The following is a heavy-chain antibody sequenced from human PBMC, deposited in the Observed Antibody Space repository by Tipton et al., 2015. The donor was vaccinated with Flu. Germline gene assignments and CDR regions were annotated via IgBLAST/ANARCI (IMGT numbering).Heavy chain of an antibody. Sequence: TLSLTCSVSGDSIGSDYYWAWIRQPPGKGLEWLGNIHRSGNTHYNPSLKSRVTISVDTSKNQFSLKLSSVTAADTAVYYCARRGAVLLFDYWGQGTLVTVSS. J-gene: IGHJ4*02. CDR1: GDSIGSDYY. D-gene: IGHD3-10*01. V-gene: IGHV4-38-2*01. CDR3: ARRGAVLLFDY. CDR2: IHRSGNT.